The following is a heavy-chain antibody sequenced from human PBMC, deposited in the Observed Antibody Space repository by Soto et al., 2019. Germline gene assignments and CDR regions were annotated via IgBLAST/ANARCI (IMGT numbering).Heavy chain of an antibody. CDR2: INHSGST. Sequence: PSETLSLTCAIYDGPFSVYYWIWIRQSPGEGLEWIGEINHSGSTNYNPSLKSRVTMSVDASKNQYALKLSSVTAADTAVYYCARDSTRRGACDIWGQGTKVTVSS. D-gene: IGHD4-4*01. CDR3: ARDSTRRGACDI. J-gene: IGHJ3*02. CDR1: DGPFSVYY. V-gene: IGHV4-34*01.